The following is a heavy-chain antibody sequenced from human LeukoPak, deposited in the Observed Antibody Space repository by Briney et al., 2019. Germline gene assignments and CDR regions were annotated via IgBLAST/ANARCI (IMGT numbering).Heavy chain of an antibody. CDR3: TTYGNERITIFGVVTDYYYYYMDV. Sequence: PGGSLRLSCAASGFTFSNAWMSWVRQAPGKGLEWVGRIKSKTDGGTTDYAAPVKGRFTISRDDSKNTLYLQMNSLKTEDTAVYYCTTYGNERITIFGVVTDYYYYYMDVWGKGTTVTVSS. CDR2: IKSKTDGGTT. D-gene: IGHD3-3*01. V-gene: IGHV3-15*01. CDR1: GFTFSNAW. J-gene: IGHJ6*03.